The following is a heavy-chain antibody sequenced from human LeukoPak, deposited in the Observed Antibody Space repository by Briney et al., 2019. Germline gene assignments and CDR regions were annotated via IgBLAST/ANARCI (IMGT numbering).Heavy chain of an antibody. CDR2: ISSSGSSK. CDR1: GFTFSDHY. CDR3: ARDRHAMVRGVSNDY. D-gene: IGHD3-10*01. V-gene: IGHV3-11*01. J-gene: IGHJ4*02. Sequence: GGSLRLSCAASGFTFSDHYMTWIRQAPGKGLEWVSFISSSGSSKFYADSVKGRFTISRDNAKNSLYLQMNSLRAEDSAIYYCARDRHAMVRGVSNDYWGQGTLVTVSS.